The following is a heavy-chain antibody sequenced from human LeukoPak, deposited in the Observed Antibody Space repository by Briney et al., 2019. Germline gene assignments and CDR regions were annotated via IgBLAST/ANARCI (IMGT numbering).Heavy chain of an antibody. CDR1: GGSISSYY. CDR3: AGTGHYYGSGYYMDV. J-gene: IGHJ6*03. V-gene: IGHV4-59*01. D-gene: IGHD3-10*01. Sequence: PSETLSLTCTVSGGSISSYYWSWIRQPPGKGLEWIGYIYYSGSTNYNPSLKSRVTISVDTSKNQFSLKLSSVTAADTAVYYCAGTGHYYGSGYYMDVWGKGTTVTISS. CDR2: IYYSGST.